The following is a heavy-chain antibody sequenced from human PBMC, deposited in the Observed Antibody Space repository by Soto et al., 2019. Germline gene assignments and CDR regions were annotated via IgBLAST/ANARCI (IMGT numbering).Heavy chain of an antibody. D-gene: IGHD1-26*01. Sequence: QVQLVQSGAEVKKPGASVKVSCKASGYTFTNYGITWVRQAPGQGLEWMGWISTYKKDTDYAQKLQGRVTMTTDTSTSTAYMELRSLGAEDTAVYYGARAESGIYRDWGQGTLVIVSS. J-gene: IGHJ4*02. CDR1: GYTFTNYG. V-gene: IGHV1-18*01. CDR3: ARAESGIYRD. CDR2: ISTYKKDT.